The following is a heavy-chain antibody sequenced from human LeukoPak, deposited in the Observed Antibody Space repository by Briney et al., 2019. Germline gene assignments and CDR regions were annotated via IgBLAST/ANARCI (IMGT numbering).Heavy chain of an antibody. CDR2: INPNSGGT. D-gene: IGHD2-2*01. V-gene: IGHV1-2*02. J-gene: IGHJ5*02. CDR1: GYTFTGYY. Sequence: GASVKVSCKASGYTFTGYYMHWVRQAPGQGLEWMGWINPNSGGTNYAQKFQGRVTMTRDTSISTAYMELSRLRSDDTAVYYCARGDIVVVPAARTNWFDPWGQGTLVTVS. CDR3: ARGDIVVVPAARTNWFDP.